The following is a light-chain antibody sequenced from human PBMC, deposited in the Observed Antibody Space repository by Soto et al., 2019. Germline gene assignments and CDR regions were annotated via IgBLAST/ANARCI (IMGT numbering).Light chain of an antibody. Sequence: TQSPATLSVSPGERATLSCRASQTVGSNLAWYQQRPGKAPKLLIYAASSLQSGVPSRFSGSESGTEFTLKISSLQPEDFATYYCQQLNTYPLTVGGGTKVEI. CDR1: QTVGSN. V-gene: IGKV1-9*01. J-gene: IGKJ4*01. CDR3: QQLNTYPLT. CDR2: AAS.